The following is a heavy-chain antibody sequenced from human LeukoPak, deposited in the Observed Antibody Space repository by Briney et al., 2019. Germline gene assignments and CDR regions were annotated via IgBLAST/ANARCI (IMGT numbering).Heavy chain of an antibody. J-gene: IGHJ4*02. CDR2: IYYSGNP. Sequence: TLSLTCTVSGVSITSGRHYWSWLRQHPGTGLEWIGYIYYSGNPYYNPSLKSRVTISVDTSKNQFSLKVSSVTAADTAVYYCARSAESGYADFDYWGQGTLVAVSS. V-gene: IGHV4-31*03. CDR1: GVSITSGRHY. D-gene: IGHD5-12*01. CDR3: ARSAESGYADFDY.